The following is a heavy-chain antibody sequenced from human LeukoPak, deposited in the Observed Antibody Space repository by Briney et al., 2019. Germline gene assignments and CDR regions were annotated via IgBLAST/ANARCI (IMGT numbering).Heavy chain of an antibody. Sequence: ASVRVSCKVSGSTLSKISIDWVRQAPGKGPEWMGSVGHEDGTTIHAQKFQGRFNMTVDTATDTAYMEMSSLMSEDTAIYYCATGAIVFDYWGQGTLDPVSS. D-gene: IGHD3-22*01. V-gene: IGHV1-24*01. CDR3: ATGAIVFDY. CDR2: VGHEDGTT. J-gene: IGHJ4*02. CDR1: GSTLSKIS.